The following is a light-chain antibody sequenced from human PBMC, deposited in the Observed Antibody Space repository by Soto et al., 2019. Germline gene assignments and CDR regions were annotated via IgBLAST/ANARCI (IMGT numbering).Light chain of an antibody. CDR3: QQYSSSSLT. CDR2: GAS. V-gene: IGKV1-5*01. J-gene: IGKJ2*01. Sequence: GDRVTITCRASQSISIWLAWYQQKPGKAPKLLIYGASSLESGVPSRFSGSGSVTDFTLTIDSLQPDDFATYYCQQYSSSSLTFGQGTKLEI. CDR1: QSISIW.